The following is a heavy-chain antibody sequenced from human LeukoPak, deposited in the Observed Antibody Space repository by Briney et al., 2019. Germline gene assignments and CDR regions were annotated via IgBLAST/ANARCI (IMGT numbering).Heavy chain of an antibody. V-gene: IGHV4-30-2*01. Sequence: SQTLSLTCTVSGGSISSGGYYWSWIRQPPGKGLEWIGYIYHSGSTNYNPSLKSRVTISVDTSKNQFSLKLSSVTAADTAVYYCARQVKDYDFWSGYSNWFDPWGQGTLVTVSS. CDR1: GGSISSGGYY. D-gene: IGHD3-3*01. CDR2: IYHSGST. J-gene: IGHJ5*02. CDR3: ARQVKDYDFWSGYSNWFDP.